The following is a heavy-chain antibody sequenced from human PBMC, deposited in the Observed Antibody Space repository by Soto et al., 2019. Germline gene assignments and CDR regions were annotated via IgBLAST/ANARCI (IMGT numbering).Heavy chain of an antibody. CDR3: GRGRGGSDGGNSAHFEI. D-gene: IGHD2-21*02. CDR2: VWYDGSKK. V-gene: IGHV3-33*01. Sequence: QVQLVESGGGVVQPGTSLRLSCEASGFTFSGFGMHWVRQAPGKGLEWVAVVWYDGSKKYYADCVKGRFTTSRDNSKNALYLRMTSLRAEDTAVYYCGRGRGGSDGGNSAHFEIWGQGTVVTVSS. J-gene: IGHJ3*02. CDR1: GFTFSGFG.